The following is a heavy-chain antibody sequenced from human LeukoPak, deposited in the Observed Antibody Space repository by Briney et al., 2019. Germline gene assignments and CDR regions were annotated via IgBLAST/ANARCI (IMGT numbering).Heavy chain of an antibody. V-gene: IGHV4-34*01. J-gene: IGHJ6*03. D-gene: IGHD1-26*01. Sequence: ASETLSLTCAVYGGTFSGYYWSWIRQPPGKRLEWVGESNDSGGTNYNPSLKSRVTISADKSKNQVSLKLTSVTAADTAVNYCARLPVIVGAALEYYYYYMDVWGQGTTVTVSS. CDR2: SNDSGGT. CDR1: GGTFSGYY. CDR3: ARLPVIVGAALEYYYYYMDV.